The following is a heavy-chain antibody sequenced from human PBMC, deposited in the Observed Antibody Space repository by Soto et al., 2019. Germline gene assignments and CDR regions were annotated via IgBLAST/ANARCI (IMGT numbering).Heavy chain of an antibody. CDR2: IWYDGSNK. Sequence: PVGSLRLSCAASGFTFSSYGMHWVRQAPGKGLEWVAVIWYDGSNKYYADSVKGRFTISRDNSKNTLYLQMNSLRAEDTAVYYCARDRSGYYYDSSGPFDYWGQGTLVTVSS. J-gene: IGHJ4*02. D-gene: IGHD3-22*01. CDR3: ARDRSGYYYDSSGPFDY. V-gene: IGHV3-33*01. CDR1: GFTFSSYG.